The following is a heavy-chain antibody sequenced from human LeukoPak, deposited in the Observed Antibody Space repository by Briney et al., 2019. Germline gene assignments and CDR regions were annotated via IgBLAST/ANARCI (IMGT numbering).Heavy chain of an antibody. CDR2: ISSSRSYI. V-gene: IGHV3-21*01. CDR1: GFTFSSYS. J-gene: IGHJ5*02. Sequence: GGSLRLSCAASGFTFSSYSMNWVRQAPGKGLEWVSSISSSRSYIYYADSVKGRFTISRDNAKNSLYLQMNSLRAEDTAVYYCARQGLRVNWFDPWGQGTLVTVSS. D-gene: IGHD6-13*01. CDR3: ARQGLRVNWFDP.